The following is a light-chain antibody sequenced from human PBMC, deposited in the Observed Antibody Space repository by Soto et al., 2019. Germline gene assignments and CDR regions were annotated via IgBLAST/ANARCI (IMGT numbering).Light chain of an antibody. V-gene: IGLV2-14*01. CDR1: RSDVGAYNY. J-gene: IGLJ1*01. Sequence: QSVLTQPASVSGSPGQSIAISCTGTRSDVGAYNYVSWYQQHPGKAPKLMISEVTNRPSGVSDRFSGSKSGNTASLTISGLQAEDEADYFCCSYAGGSNVFGAGTKVTVL. CDR2: EVT. CDR3: CSYAGGSNV.